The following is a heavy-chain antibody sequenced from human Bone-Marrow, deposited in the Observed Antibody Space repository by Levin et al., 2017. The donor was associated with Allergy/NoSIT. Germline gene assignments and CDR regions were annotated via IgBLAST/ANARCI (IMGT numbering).Heavy chain of an antibody. CDR1: GFTFSDYY. CDR3: ARDVVVPAAHRYYYYYYYMDV. D-gene: IGHD2-2*01. V-gene: IGHV3-11*05. Sequence: GGSLRLSCAASGFTFSDYYMSWIRQAPGKGLEWVSYISSSSSYTNYADSVKGRFTISRDNAKNSLYLQMNSLRAEDTAVYYCARDVVVPAAHRYYYYYYYMDVWGKGTTVTVSS. J-gene: IGHJ6*03. CDR2: ISSSSSYT.